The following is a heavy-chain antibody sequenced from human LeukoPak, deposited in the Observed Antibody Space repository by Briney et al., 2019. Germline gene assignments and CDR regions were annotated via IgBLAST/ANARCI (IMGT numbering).Heavy chain of an antibody. CDR2: ISGSGGTT. CDR3: AKDLTTVTGGYFQH. D-gene: IGHD4-17*01. J-gene: IGHJ1*01. V-gene: IGHV3-23*01. Sequence: PGGSLGLSCAASGFTFSNYAMSWVRQAPGKGLDWVSFISGSGGTTYYADSVKGRFTISRDNSKNTLYLQMNSLRAEDTAVYYCAKDLTTVTGGYFQHWGQGTLVTVSS. CDR1: GFTFSNYA.